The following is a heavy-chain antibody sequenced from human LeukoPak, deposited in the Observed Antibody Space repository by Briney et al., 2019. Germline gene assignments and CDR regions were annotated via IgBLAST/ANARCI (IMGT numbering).Heavy chain of an antibody. CDR3: ARDPKASGHEY. CDR2: IYYSGST. D-gene: IGHD5-12*01. J-gene: IGHJ4*02. V-gene: IGHV4-39*02. CDR1: GGSISSSSYY. Sequence: SETLSLTCTVSGGSISSSSYYWGWVRQPPGKGLEWIGSIYYSGSTYYNPSLKSRVTISVDTSKNQFSLKLSSVTAADTAVYYCARDPKASGHEYWGQGTLVTVSS.